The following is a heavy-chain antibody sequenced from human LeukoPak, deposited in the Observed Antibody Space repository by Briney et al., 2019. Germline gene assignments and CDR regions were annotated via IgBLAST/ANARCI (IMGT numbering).Heavy chain of an antibody. CDR2: IYYSGSA. Sequence: SETLSLTCTVSGDSISSSGYYWSWIRQHPGKGLEWIGYIYYSGSAYYNPSLKSRVTISVDTSKNQFSLKLSSVTAADTAVYYCASAAMAYGTYYYYYYMDVWGKGTTVTVSS. J-gene: IGHJ6*03. CDR3: ASAAMAYGTYYYYYYMDV. D-gene: IGHD5-18*01. V-gene: IGHV4-31*03. CDR1: GDSISSSGYY.